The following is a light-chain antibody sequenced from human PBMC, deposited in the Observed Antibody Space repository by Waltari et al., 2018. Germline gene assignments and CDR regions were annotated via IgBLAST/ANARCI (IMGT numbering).Light chain of an antibody. V-gene: IGLV7-43*01. CDR3: LLYYVGAQLHVV. CDR1: TGAVTSGYD. Sequence: QTVVTQEPSLTVSPGGTVTLTCASSTGAVTSGYDPNWIQQKPGQAPSALIYSTSNKHSWAPALLSGSLLGSKAALTLTGVEPEVETEYYFLLYYVGAQLHVVFGGETKQTVL. J-gene: IGLJ2*01. CDR2: STS.